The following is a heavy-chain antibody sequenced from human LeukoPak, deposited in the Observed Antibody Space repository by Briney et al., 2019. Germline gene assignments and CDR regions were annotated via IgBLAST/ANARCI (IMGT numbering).Heavy chain of an antibody. J-gene: IGHJ6*03. D-gene: IGHD3-3*01. Sequence: GGSLRLSCAASGFTFSSYSMNWVRQAPGKGLEWVSSISSSSSYIYYADSVKGRFTISRDNAKNSLYLQMNSLRAEDTAVYYCARDVSQEWLYYMDVWGKGTTVTVSS. CDR1: GFTFSSYS. CDR2: ISSSSSYI. V-gene: IGHV3-21*01. CDR3: ARDVSQEWLYYMDV.